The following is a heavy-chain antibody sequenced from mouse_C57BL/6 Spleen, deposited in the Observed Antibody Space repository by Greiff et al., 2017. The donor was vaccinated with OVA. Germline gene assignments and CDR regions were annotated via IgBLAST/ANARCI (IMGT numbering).Heavy chain of an antibody. Sequence: EVKLQESGGGLVQPGGSMKLSCAASGFTFSDAWMDWVRQSPEKGLEWVAEIRNKANNHATYYAESVKGRFTISRDDSKSSVYLQMNSLRAEDTGIYYCTRAPYGNYGYYAMDYWGQGTSVTVSS. V-gene: IGHV6-6*01. J-gene: IGHJ4*01. D-gene: IGHD2-1*01. CDR1: GFTFSDAW. CDR3: TRAPYGNYGYYAMDY. CDR2: IRNKANNHAT.